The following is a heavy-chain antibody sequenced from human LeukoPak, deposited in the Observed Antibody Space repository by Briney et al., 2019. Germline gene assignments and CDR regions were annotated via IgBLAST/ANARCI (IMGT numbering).Heavy chain of an antibody. D-gene: IGHD6-25*01. J-gene: IGHJ4*02. CDR2: ISAYNGNT. CDR3: VRGAKCSGADCDSTKEYVYYFDY. Sequence: ASVKVSCKASGYTFTSYGISWVRQAPGQGLEWMGWISAYNGNTNYAQKLQGRVTMTTDTSTSTAYMELRSLRSDDTAVYYCVRGAKCSGADCDSTKEYVYYFDYWGQGTLVTVSS. CDR1: GYTFTSYG. V-gene: IGHV1-18*01.